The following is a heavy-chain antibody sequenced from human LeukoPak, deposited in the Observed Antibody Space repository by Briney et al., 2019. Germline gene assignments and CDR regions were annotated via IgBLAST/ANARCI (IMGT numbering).Heavy chain of an antibody. CDR1: GDSITSGSYY. D-gene: IGHD6-13*01. Sequence: SETLSLTCTVSGDSITSGSYYWSWIRQPAGKGLEWIGRIFISGGTNYNPSLRSRVTMSLDTSKNQFSLKLYSVTAVDTAVYYCAFAWGAIAPAGGYYYMDVWGKGTTVTVSS. V-gene: IGHV4-61*02. CDR3: AFAWGAIAPAGGYYYMDV. J-gene: IGHJ6*03. CDR2: IFISGGT.